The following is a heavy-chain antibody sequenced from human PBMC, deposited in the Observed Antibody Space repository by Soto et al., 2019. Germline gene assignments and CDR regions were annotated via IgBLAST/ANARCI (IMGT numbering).Heavy chain of an antibody. D-gene: IGHD4-17*01. J-gene: IGHJ5*01. Sequence: ASVKVSCKASGYTFTSYYMHWVRQAPGQGLEWMGIINPSGGSTSYAQKFQGRVTMTRDTSTSTVYMELSSRSSDDTAVYYCATLKLVGYGDYGSRFASWGRRNLVIVSS. V-gene: IGHV1-46*01. CDR1: GYTFTSYY. CDR2: INPSGGST. CDR3: ATLKLVGYGDYGSRFAS.